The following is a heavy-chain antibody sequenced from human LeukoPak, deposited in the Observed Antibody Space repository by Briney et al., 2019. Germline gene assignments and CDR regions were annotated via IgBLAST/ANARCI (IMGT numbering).Heavy chain of an antibody. CDR1: GGSIGSRSYY. Sequence: SETLSLTCTVSGGSIGSRSYYWGWIREPPGKGLEWIGRIYYSGSTSYNPSLKSPVTISLDKSKNQFSLKLSSVTAADTAVYYCASMDFWSASHLDYWGQGTLVTVSS. D-gene: IGHD3-3*01. J-gene: IGHJ4*02. CDR3: ASMDFWSASHLDY. CDR2: IYYSGST. V-gene: IGHV4-39*01.